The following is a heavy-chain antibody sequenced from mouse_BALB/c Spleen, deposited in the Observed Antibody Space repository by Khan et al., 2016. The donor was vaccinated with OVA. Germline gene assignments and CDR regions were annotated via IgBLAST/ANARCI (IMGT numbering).Heavy chain of an antibody. CDR1: GYSITSDYA. CDR2: ISYSGST. Sequence: EVQLVESGPGLVKPSQSLYLTCTVTGYSITSDYAWNWIRQFPGNKLEWMGYISYSGSTSYNPSLKSRISITRDTSKNQFFLQLNSVTTEDTATYYGARSIMANWGQGTTLTVSS. V-gene: IGHV3-2*02. J-gene: IGHJ2*01. CDR3: ARSIMAN.